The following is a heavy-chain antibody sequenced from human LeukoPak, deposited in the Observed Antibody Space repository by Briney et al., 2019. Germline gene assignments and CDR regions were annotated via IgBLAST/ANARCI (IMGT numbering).Heavy chain of an antibody. V-gene: IGHV3-48*01. CDR3: ARGTYYYDSSGFDY. D-gene: IGHD3-22*01. J-gene: IGHJ4*02. CDR2: ISSSSSSTI. Sequence: GGSLRLSCAASGFTFSSYSMNWVRQAPGKGLEWVSYISSSSSSTIYYADSVKGRFTISRDNAKNSLYLQMNSLRAEDTAVYYCARGTYYYDSSGFDYWGQGTLVTVSS. CDR1: GFTFSSYS.